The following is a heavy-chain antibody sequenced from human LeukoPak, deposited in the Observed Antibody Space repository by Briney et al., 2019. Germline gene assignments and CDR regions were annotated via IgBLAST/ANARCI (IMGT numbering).Heavy chain of an antibody. J-gene: IGHJ6*02. CDR2: INPSGGST. CDR1: GYTYTSYY. D-gene: IGHD1-26*01. Sequence: ASVKVSCKASGYTYTSYYMHWVRQAPGQGLVWMGIINPSGGSTSYAQKFQGRVTMTRDTSTSTVYMELSSLRSEDTAVYYCASKTGVVGATANYYGMDVWGQGTTVTVSS. V-gene: IGHV1-46*01. CDR3: ASKTGVVGATANYYGMDV.